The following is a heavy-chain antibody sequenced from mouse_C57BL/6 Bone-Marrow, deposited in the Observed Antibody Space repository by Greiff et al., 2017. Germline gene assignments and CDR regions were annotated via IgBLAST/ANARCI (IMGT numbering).Heavy chain of an antibody. J-gene: IGHJ4*01. V-gene: IGHV5-16*01. D-gene: IGHD2-4*01. CDR3: ARDDDSLAMDY. CDR2: INYDGSST. Sequence: DVQLVESEGGLVQPGSSMKLSCTASGFTFSDYYMAWVRQVPEKGLEWVANINYDGSSTYYLDSLKSRFIISRDNAKNILYLQMSSLKSEDTATYYCARDDDSLAMDYGGQGTSVTVSS. CDR1: GFTFSDYY.